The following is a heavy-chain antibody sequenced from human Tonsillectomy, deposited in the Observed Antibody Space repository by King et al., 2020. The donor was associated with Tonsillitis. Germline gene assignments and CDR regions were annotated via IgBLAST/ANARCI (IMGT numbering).Heavy chain of an antibody. Sequence: QLQESGPGLVKPSETLSLTCTVSGGSISISYYWGWIRQPPGTGLEWSGSIYYSGSTYYNPSLKSRVTISLDTSKNQSSLKLGSVTAADTAVYYSARLGEFWSGYLNNWYFDLWGRGTLVTVSS. CDR2: IYYSGST. CDR1: GGSISISYY. CDR3: ARLGEFWSGYLNNWYFDL. J-gene: IGHJ2*01. D-gene: IGHD3-3*01. V-gene: IGHV4-39*01.